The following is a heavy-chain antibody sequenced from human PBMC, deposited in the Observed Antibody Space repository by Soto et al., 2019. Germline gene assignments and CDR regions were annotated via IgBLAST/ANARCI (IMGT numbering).Heavy chain of an antibody. J-gene: IGHJ4*02. V-gene: IGHV3-30*18. CDR2: ISYDGSNK. D-gene: IGHD5-18*01. CDR3: AKERENSPYDY. Sequence: QVQLVESGGGVVQPGRSLRLSCAGSGFTFSNYGMHWVRQAPGKGLEWVAVISYDGSNKGYADSVKGRFTISRDNSKNTLYLQMDSLRVDDTAVYFCAKERENSPYDYGGQGTLVTVSS. CDR1: GFTFSNYG.